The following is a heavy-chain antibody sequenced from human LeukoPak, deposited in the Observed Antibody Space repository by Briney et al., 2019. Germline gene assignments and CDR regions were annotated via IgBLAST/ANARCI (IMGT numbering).Heavy chain of an antibody. CDR2: IYYSGST. D-gene: IGHD6-19*01. J-gene: IGHJ4*02. V-gene: IGHV4-59*01. CDR1: GGSISSYY. CDR3: ARLTSSGWWFDY. Sequence: SETLSLTCTVSGGSISSYYWSWIRQPPGKGLEWIGYIYYSGSTNYNPSLKSRVTISVDTSKNQFSLKLSSVTAADTAVYYCARLTSSGWWFDYWGQGTLVTVSS.